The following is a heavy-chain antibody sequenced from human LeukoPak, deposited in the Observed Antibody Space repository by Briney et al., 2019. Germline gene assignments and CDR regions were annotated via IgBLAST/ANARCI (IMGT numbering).Heavy chain of an antibody. CDR2: INSDESST. Sequence: GGSLRLSCAASGFTFSSYWMYWVRQAPGKGLVWVSRINSDESSTSYADSVKGRFTISRDNAKSTLYLQMNSLKTEDTAVYYCTTGEFFDWLLWDYWGQGTLVTVSS. D-gene: IGHD3-9*01. CDR1: GFTFSSYW. V-gene: IGHV3-74*01. J-gene: IGHJ4*02. CDR3: TTGEFFDWLLWDY.